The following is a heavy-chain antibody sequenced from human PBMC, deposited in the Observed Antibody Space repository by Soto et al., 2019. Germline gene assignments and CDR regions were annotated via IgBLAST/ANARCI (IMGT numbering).Heavy chain of an antibody. V-gene: IGHV1-2*02. D-gene: IGHD5-12*01. CDR1: GYPFTGYH. CDR2: INPNSGGT. J-gene: IGHJ5*02. CDR3: ARSKTGYDDNWFDP. Sequence: XSVKVATTASGYPFTGYHMHWVRQAPGQGLEWMGWINPNSGGTNYAQKFQGRVTMTRDTSISTAYMELSRLRSDDTAVYYCARSKTGYDDNWFDPWGQGTLVTVCS.